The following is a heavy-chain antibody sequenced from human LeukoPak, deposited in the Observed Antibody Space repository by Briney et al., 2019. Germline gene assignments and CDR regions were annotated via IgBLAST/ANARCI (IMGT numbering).Heavy chain of an antibody. CDR3: ARGYCSGGSCHSGRWYFDL. Sequence: SETLSLTCTVSGGSFSSYYWSWIRQPPGKGLEWIGYIYYRGSTIYNPSLKSRVTISVDTSKYQFSLKLSSVTAADTAMYYCARGYCSGGSCHSGRWYFDLWGRGTQVTVSS. J-gene: IGHJ2*01. CDR2: IYYRGST. D-gene: IGHD2-15*01. CDR1: GGSFSSYY. V-gene: IGHV4-59*01.